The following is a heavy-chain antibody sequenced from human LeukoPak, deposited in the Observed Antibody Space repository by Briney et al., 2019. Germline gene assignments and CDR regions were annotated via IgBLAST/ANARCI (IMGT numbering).Heavy chain of an antibody. Sequence: GGSLRLSCAASGFTFSSYAMSWVRQAPGKGLEWVSVIGGSGGSTYYVDSVKGRFTISRDNSKNTLYLQMSSLRAEDTAVYYCAKKKRELRGFDYWGQGTLVTVSS. V-gene: IGHV3-23*01. CDR1: GFTFSSYA. J-gene: IGHJ4*02. CDR3: AKKKRELRGFDY. CDR2: IGGSGGST. D-gene: IGHD1-7*01.